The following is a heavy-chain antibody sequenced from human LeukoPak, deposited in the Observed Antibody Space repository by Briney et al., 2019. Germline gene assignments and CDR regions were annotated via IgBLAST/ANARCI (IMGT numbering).Heavy chain of an antibody. Sequence: PGGSLRLSCAGSGFTFSTYSMNWVRQAPGKGLEWVSSITSSSTYIYFADSVKGRFTISRDNAKNSLYLQMDSLRDEDTAVYYCARGGQRAFDIWGQGTMVTVSS. J-gene: IGHJ3*02. CDR1: GFTFSTYS. D-gene: IGHD5-24*01. CDR2: ITSSSTYI. V-gene: IGHV3-21*01. CDR3: ARGGQRAFDI.